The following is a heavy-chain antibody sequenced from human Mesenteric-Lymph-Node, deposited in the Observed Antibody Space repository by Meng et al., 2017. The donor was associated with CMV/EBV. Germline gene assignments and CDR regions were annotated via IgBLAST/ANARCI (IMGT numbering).Heavy chain of an antibody. Sequence: GSLRLSCTVSGFSINDGYYCGWVRQFPGKGLEWIGDVYYTGTTHYNPSLESRVTMSVDTSKNQFFLKLRSVTAADTAVYYCTRRPVSRGDYWGQGTLVTVSS. CDR1: GFSINDGYY. J-gene: IGHJ4*02. V-gene: IGHV4-38-2*02. D-gene: IGHD6-6*01. CDR2: VYYTGTT. CDR3: TRRPVSRGDY.